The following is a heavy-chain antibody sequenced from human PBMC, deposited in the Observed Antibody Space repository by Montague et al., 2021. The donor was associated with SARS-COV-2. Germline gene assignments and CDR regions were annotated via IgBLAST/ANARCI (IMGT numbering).Heavy chain of an antibody. J-gene: IGHJ5*02. CDR1: GFTVSSNY. Sequence: SLRLSCAASGFTVSSNYMSWVRQAPGKGLEWVSVIYSGGSTYYADSVKGRFTISRDNSENTLYLQMNSLRAEDTAVYYCARDKAGPTGGGWFDPWGQGTLVTVSS. V-gene: IGHV3-66*01. CDR3: ARDKAGPTGGGWFDP. CDR2: IYSGGST. D-gene: IGHD1-26*01.